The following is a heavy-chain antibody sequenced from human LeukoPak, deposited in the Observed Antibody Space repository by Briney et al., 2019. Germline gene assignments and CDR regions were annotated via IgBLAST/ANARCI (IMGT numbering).Heavy chain of an antibody. V-gene: IGHV4-34*01. CDR3: ARGPSPQKFWSGYYTGNYFDY. J-gene: IGHJ4*02. Sequence: PSETLSLTCAVYGGSFSGYYWSWIRQPPGKGLEWIGEINHSGSTNYNPSLKSRVTISVDTSKNQFSLKLSSVTAADTAVYYCARGPSPQKFWSGYYTGNYFDYWGQGTLVTVSS. CDR1: GGSFSGYY. CDR2: INHSGST. D-gene: IGHD3-3*01.